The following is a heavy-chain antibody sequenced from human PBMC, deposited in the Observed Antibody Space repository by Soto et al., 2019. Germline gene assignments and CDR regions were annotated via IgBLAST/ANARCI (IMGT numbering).Heavy chain of an antibody. D-gene: IGHD3-10*01. CDR2: ISGSGGRT. CDR1: GFTFSSYA. Sequence: EVQLLESGGGLVQPGGSLRLSCAASGFTFSSYAMSWVRQAPGKGLEWVSAISGSGGRTYYADSVKGRFTISRYNSKNTLYLQMNSLRAEDTAVYYCAKFFTMVRGVIISAPDYWGQGTLVTVSS. V-gene: IGHV3-23*01. CDR3: AKFFTMVRGVIISAPDY. J-gene: IGHJ4*02.